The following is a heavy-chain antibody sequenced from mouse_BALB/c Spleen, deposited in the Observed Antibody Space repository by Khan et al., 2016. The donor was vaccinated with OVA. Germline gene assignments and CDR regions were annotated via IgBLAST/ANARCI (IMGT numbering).Heavy chain of an antibody. Sequence: EVELVESGGDLVKPGGSLKLSCAASGFTFSIYGMSWVRQAPDKRLEWVATVSTGGSYTYYPDSVKGRFTISRDNAKQTLYLQMSGLRSEDTAMFYCTRLAYYYDSEGFAYWGQGTLVTVSA. J-gene: IGHJ3*01. CDR3: TRLAYYYDSEGFAY. D-gene: IGHD1-1*01. V-gene: IGHV5-6*01. CDR1: GFTFSIYG. CDR2: VSTGGSYT.